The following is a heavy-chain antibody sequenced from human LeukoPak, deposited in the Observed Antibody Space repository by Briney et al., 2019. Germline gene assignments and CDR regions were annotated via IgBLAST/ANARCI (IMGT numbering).Heavy chain of an antibody. Sequence: ASVKVSCKASGYTFTGYYMHWVRQAPGQGLGWMGWINPNSGGTNYAQKFQGRVTMTRNTSISTAYMELSSLRSEDTAVYYCARGYFWSGYYANYWGQGTLVTVSS. CDR2: INPNSGGT. J-gene: IGHJ4*02. D-gene: IGHD3-3*01. CDR3: ARGYFWSGYYANY. V-gene: IGHV1-2*02. CDR1: GYTFTGYY.